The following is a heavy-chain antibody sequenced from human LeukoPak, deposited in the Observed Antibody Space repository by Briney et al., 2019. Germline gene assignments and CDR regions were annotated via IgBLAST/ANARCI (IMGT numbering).Heavy chain of an antibody. D-gene: IGHD2-15*01. V-gene: IGHV4-34*01. J-gene: IGHJ5*02. Sequence: PSETLSLTCAVYGGSFSGYYWSWIRQPPGKGLEWIGEINHSGSTNYNPSLKSRVTISVDTSKNQFSLKLSSVTAADTAVYYCARAKIVVVVAAWTGPYDPWGQGTLVTVSS. CDR1: GGSFSGYY. CDR3: ARAKIVVVVAAWTGPYDP. CDR2: INHSGST.